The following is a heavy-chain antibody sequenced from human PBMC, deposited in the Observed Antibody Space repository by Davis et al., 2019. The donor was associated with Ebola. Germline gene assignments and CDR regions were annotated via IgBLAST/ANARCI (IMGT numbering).Heavy chain of an antibody. J-gene: IGHJ4*02. D-gene: IGHD3-10*01. CDR3: ARGLTLWFGVKDY. CDR2: ISDNGGST. Sequence: GGSLRLSCAASGFDFYSHAMYWVRQAPGKGLEYVSGISDNGGSTFYATSVRGRFTISRDNSKNTLYLQMGSLRPEDMAVYYCARGLTLWFGVKDYWGQGTLVTVSS. CDR1: GFDFYSHA. V-gene: IGHV3-64*01.